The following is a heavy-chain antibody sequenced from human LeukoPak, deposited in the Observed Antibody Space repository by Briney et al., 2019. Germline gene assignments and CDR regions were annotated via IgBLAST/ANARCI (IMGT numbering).Heavy chain of an antibody. Sequence: SETLSLTCTVSGGSISSYYWSWIRQPPGKGLEWIGYIYYSGSTNYNPSLKSRVTISVDTSKNQFSLKLSSVTAADTAVYYCARASGGSYYILDYYYYYMDVWGKGTTVTISS. CDR2: IYYSGST. J-gene: IGHJ6*03. CDR3: ARASGGSYYILDYYYYYMDV. CDR1: GGSISSYY. V-gene: IGHV4-59*01. D-gene: IGHD1-26*01.